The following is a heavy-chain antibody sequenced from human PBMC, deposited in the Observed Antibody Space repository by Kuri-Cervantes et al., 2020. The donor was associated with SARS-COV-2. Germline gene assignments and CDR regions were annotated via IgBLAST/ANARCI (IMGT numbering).Heavy chain of an antibody. CDR1: GGTFTSYA. CDR2: ILPMFGTT. D-gene: IGHD2-2*01. J-gene: IGHJ4*02. CDR3: ARAFCSSTSCYYFDY. Sequence: SVKVSCKASGGTFTSYAFSWVRQAPGQGLEWMGGILPMFGTTIYAQTLQGRVTLTTDESTRTAYMELGSLRSEDTAVYYCARAFCSSTSCYYFDYWGQGTLVTVSS. V-gene: IGHV1-69*05.